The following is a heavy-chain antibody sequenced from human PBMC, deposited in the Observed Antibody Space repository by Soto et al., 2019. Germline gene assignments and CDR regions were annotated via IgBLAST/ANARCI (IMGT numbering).Heavy chain of an antibody. V-gene: IGHV3-7*01. J-gene: IGHJ4*02. CDR1: GFNVMSYW. D-gene: IGHD3-16*01. Sequence: GGSLRLSCAVSGFNVMSYWMSWVRQAPGKGLEWVASIKDDGSEIYYLQSVRGRFSISRDSAGNALHLTMDYLSAEDTGVYFCARDIGFDYVNWGQGTLVTVSS. CDR2: IKDDGSEI. CDR3: ARDIGFDYVN.